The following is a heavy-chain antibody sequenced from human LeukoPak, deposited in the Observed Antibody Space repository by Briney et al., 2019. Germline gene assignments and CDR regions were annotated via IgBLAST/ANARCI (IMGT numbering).Heavy chain of an antibody. CDR3: ARDLQWPDAFDI. CDR1: GYTFTGYY. D-gene: IGHD6-19*01. J-gene: IGHJ3*02. V-gene: IGHV1-2*02. CDR2: INPNSGGT. Sequence: ASVKVSCKASGYTFTGYYMHWVRQAPGQGLEWMGGINPNSGGTNYAQKFQGRVTMTRDTSISTAYMELSRLRSDDTAVYYCARDLQWPDAFDIWGQGTMVTVSS.